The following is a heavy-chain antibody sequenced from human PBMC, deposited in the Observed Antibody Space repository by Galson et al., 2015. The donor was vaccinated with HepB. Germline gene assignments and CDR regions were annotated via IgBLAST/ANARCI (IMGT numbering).Heavy chain of an antibody. D-gene: IGHD6-13*01. CDR2: INTNTGNP. CDR3: AREGPHSSSWYPGGYYFDY. J-gene: IGHJ4*02. Sequence: SVKVSCKASGYTFTSYAMNWVRQAPGQGLEWMGWINTNTGNPTYAQGFTGRFVFSLDTSVSTAYLQISSLKAEDTAVYYCAREGPHSSSWYPGGYYFDYWGQWTLVTVSS. CDR1: GYTFTSYA. V-gene: IGHV7-4-1*02.